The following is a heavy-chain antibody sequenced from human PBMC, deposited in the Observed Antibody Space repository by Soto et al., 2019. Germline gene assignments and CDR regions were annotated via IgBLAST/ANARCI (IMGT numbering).Heavy chain of an antibody. V-gene: IGHV3-23*01. CDR1: GFTFSSYA. CDR3: AKDRGIVTQYGMDV. CDR2: ISGSGGST. D-gene: IGHD3-10*01. Sequence: SLRLSCAASGFTFSSYAMSWVRQAPGKGLEWVSAISGSGGSTYYADSVKGRFTISRDNSKNTLYLQMNSLRAEDTAAYYCAKDRGIVTQYGMDVWGQGTTVTVSS. J-gene: IGHJ6*02.